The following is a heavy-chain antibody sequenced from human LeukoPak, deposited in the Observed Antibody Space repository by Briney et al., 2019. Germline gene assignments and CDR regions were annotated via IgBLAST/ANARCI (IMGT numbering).Heavy chain of an antibody. CDR3: AREGGTYAFDY. CDR2: INPNNGVT. CDR1: GFSFTSHF. V-gene: IGHV1-2*02. J-gene: IGHJ4*02. D-gene: IGHD1-26*01. Sequence: ASVTVSCKASGFSFTSHFMHWVRQAPGQGLEWMGWINPNNGVTNYAQNFQGRVTMTRDTSISTAYMELSSLRSDDTAVFYCAREGGTYAFDYWGQGTLVTVS.